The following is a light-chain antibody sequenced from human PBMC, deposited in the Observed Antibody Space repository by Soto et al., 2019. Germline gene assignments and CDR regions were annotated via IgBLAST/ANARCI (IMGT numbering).Light chain of an antibody. CDR1: SGSVSTTYY. V-gene: IGLV8-61*01. J-gene: IGLJ3*02. CDR2: NTD. Sequence: QAVVTQEPSFSVSPGRTVTLTCGLTSGSVSTTYYPSWYQQTPGQAPRTLIYNTDKRSSGVPDRFSGSIVGNKAALTITGAQADDECDSYCALYMGGGVWVIGGGTKLTVL. CDR3: ALYMGGGVWV.